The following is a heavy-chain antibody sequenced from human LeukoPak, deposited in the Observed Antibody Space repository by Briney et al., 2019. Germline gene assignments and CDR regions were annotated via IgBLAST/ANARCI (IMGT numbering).Heavy chain of an antibody. D-gene: IGHD5-24*01. CDR2: IYHSGST. Sequence: SETLSLTCAVSGGSISSGGYSWSWIRQPPGEGLEWIGYIYHSGSTYYNPSLKSRVTISVDRSKNQFSLKLSSVTAADTAVYYCARDEVGDAHWGQGTLVTVSS. V-gene: IGHV4-30-2*01. CDR1: GGSISSGGYS. J-gene: IGHJ4*02. CDR3: ARDEVGDAH.